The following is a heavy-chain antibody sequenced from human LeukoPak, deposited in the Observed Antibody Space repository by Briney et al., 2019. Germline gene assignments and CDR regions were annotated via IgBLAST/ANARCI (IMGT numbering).Heavy chain of an antibody. CDR3: AKAYCTSTRCYYLDS. D-gene: IGHD2-2*01. V-gene: IGHV3-23*01. CDR2: ISGSGGNT. J-gene: IGHJ4*02. Sequence: GGSLRLSCAASGXTFSSYAMSWVXQAPGKGLEWVSGISGSGGNTYYADSVKGRFTISRDNSKNTLYLQMNSLRAEDTAVYYCAKAYCTSTRCYYLDSWGQGTLVTVSS. CDR1: GXTFSSYA.